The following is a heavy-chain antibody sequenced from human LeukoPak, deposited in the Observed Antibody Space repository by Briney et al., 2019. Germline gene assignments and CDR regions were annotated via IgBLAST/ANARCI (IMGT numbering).Heavy chain of an antibody. CDR2: IYYSGST. Sequence: SETLSLTCTVSGGSISSGDYYWRWVRQPPGKGLEWIGYIYYSGSTYYNPSLKSRVTISVDTSKNQFSLKLSSVTAADTAVYYWAIEGRPSDYWGQGTLVTVSS. V-gene: IGHV4-30-4*01. CDR3: AIEGRPSDY. CDR1: GGSISSGDYY. J-gene: IGHJ4*02.